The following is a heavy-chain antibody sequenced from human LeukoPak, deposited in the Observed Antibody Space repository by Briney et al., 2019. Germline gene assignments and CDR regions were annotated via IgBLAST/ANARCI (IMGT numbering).Heavy chain of an antibody. CDR1: GGSIINYY. V-gene: IGHV4-4*07. D-gene: IGHD3-22*01. J-gene: IGHJ6*03. CDR3: ARLKYYDSTGYSPGYYMDV. CDR2: IYITGST. Sequence: SETLSLTCTVSGGSIINYYWSWIRQSAGTGLEWVGRIYITGSTNYNPSLQSRLSMSVDTSKNQFSLRLTSVSAADTAVYYCARLKYYDSTGYSPGYYMDVWGKGVTVTVSS.